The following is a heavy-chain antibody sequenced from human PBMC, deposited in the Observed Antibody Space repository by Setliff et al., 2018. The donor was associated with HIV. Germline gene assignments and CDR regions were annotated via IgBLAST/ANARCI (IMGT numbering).Heavy chain of an antibody. J-gene: IGHJ5*02. V-gene: IGHV3-23*01. D-gene: IGHD3-16*01. CDR3: AKGVKWLDP. CDR2: MNGDGTT. CDR1: GFTFSTYG. Sequence: GGSLRLSCAASGFTFSTYGMTWVRQAPGKGLEWVSVMNGDGTTYYADSVKGRFTISRDNSINILYLHMNSLIAEDTAVYYCAKGVKWLDPWGQGTLVTVSS.